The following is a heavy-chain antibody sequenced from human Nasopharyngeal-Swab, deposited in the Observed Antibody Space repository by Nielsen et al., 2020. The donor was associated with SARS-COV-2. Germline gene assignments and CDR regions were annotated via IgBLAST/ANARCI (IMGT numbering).Heavy chain of an antibody. CDR2: MNPNTGNT. CDR3: ARGNGYYYMDV. Sequence: ASVKVSCKASGYTFTSYDFNWVRQAPGQGLEWMGWMNPNTGNTGYAQKFQGRVTMTRNTSISTAYMELSSLRSEDTAVYYCARGNGYYYMDVWGKGTTVTVSS. J-gene: IGHJ6*03. V-gene: IGHV1-8*01. CDR1: GYTFTSYD.